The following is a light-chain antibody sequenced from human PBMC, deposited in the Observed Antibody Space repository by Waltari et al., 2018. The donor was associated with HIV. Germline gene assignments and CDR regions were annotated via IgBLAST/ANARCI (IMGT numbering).Light chain of an antibody. V-gene: IGKV3D-15*01. Sequence: ETVMTQSPATHSVSPGERATLPCRASQNVNIMLACYQQKPGHAPRLPIYAASTRATGIPASFSGSGSGTEFTLTISSLQSEDVAVYYCQQYDTWPLTFGGGTKVEI. CDR3: QQYDTWPLT. J-gene: IGKJ4*01. CDR1: QNVNIM. CDR2: AAS.